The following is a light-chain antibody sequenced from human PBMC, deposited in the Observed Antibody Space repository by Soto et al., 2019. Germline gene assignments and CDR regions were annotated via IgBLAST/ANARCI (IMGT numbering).Light chain of an antibody. CDR3: SSYTSSSTYV. CDR1: SSDVGGYNY. V-gene: IGLV2-14*01. J-gene: IGLJ1*01. Sequence: SALTQPASVSGSPGQSITISCIGTSSDVGGYNYVSWYQQHPGKAPKLMIYEVSNRPSGVSNRFSGSKSGNTASLTISGLQAEDEADYYCSSYTSSSTYVFGTGTKSPS. CDR2: EVS.